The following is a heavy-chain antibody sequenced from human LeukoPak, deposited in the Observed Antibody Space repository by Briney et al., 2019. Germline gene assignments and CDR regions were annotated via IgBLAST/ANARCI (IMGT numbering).Heavy chain of an antibody. J-gene: IGHJ4*02. CDR2: IIPIFGTA. CDR3: ARGGSAWLLLGYFDY. CDR1: GGTFSSYA. V-gene: IGHV1-69*05. Sequence: SVKVSCKASGGTFSSYAISWVRQAPGQGLEWMGGIIPIFGTANYAQKFQGRVTITTDESTSTAYMELSSLRSEDTAVCYCARGGSAWLLLGYFDYWGQGTLVTVSS. D-gene: IGHD3-22*01.